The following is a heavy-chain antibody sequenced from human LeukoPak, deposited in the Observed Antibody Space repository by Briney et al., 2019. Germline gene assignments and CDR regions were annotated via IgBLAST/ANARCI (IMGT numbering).Heavy chain of an antibody. CDR3: AREGRGYSGFPDF. V-gene: IGHV4-30-4*01. CDR2: IYNGGNT. CDR1: GGSISSSDYY. J-gene: IGHJ4*02. Sequence: SETLSLTCTVPGGSISSSDYYWSWIRQPPGKDLEWIGYIYNGGNTYYNPSLGSRVTISVDTSKNQFSLKLSSVTATDTAVYYCAREGRGYSGFPDFWGQGTLVTVSS. D-gene: IGHD5-12*01.